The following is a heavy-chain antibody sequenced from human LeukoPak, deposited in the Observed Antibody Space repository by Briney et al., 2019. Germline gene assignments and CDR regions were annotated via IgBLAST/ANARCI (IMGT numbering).Heavy chain of an antibody. V-gene: IGHV1-18*01. CDR2: ISAYNGNT. CDR3: ARDTSRYYDFWSGYYIREFDY. CDR1: GYTFTSYG. D-gene: IGHD3-3*01. Sequence: GASVKVSCKASGYTFTSYGISWVRQAPGQGLEWMGWISAYNGNTNYAQKLQGRVTMTTDTSTSTAYMELRSLGSDDTAVYYCARDTSRYYDFWSGYYIREFDYWGQGTLVTVSS. J-gene: IGHJ4*02.